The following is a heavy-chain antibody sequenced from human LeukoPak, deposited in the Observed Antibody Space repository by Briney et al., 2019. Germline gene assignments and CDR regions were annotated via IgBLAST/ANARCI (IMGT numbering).Heavy chain of an antibody. V-gene: IGHV1-46*01. CDR1: GYTFTAYY. CDR2: IRPGDTRT. J-gene: IGHJ4*02. Sequence: GASVKVSCKASGYTFTAYYIQWVRQAPGQGLEWMGTIRPGDTRTTYAQKFQGRVTMTWDMSTTTGYMELSSLRSEDTAVYYCVREKSGGNYDYWGQGTLVTVSS. D-gene: IGHD1-7*01. CDR3: VREKSGGNYDY.